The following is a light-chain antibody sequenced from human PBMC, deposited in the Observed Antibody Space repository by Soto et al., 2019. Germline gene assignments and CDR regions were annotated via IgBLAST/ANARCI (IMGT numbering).Light chain of an antibody. CDR2: DVS. V-gene: IGLV2-14*01. CDR1: SSDVGGYNY. Sequence: QSALTQPASVSGSPEQSITISCTGTSSDVGGYNYVSWYQQHPGKAPKLMIYDVSNRPSGVSNRFSGSKSGNTASLTISGLQAEDEADYHCSSYTSSSTFYVFGTGTKLTVL. J-gene: IGLJ1*01. CDR3: SSYTSSSTFYV.